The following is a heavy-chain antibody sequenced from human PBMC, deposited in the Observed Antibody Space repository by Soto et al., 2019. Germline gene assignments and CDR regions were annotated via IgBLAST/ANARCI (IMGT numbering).Heavy chain of an antibody. CDR1: GFSLSTTGVG. CDR3: AHRRLGDTSAHYNGLDV. D-gene: IGHD3-3*01. J-gene: IGHJ6*02. CDR2: VHWNDDK. V-gene: IGHV2-5*01. Sequence: QITLKEAGPTLVNPTQTLTLTCTFFGFSLSTTGVGVFWIRQPPGNAPEWLALVHWNDDKRYSPSLRTRLTIRKDTSRSQVVLSLTNLDTVDTGTYYCAHRRLGDTSAHYNGLDVWGQVTPVIVSS.